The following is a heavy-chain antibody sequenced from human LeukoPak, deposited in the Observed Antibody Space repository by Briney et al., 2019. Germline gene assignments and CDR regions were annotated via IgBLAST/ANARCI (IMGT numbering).Heavy chain of an antibody. D-gene: IGHD3-10*01. V-gene: IGHV1-18*01. CDR3: AREYFYGSGTPSNYGMDV. CDR2: ISANNGNT. Sequence: GASVKVSCKASGYTFTRYGISWVRQAPGQGLEWMGWISANNGNTKYAQKLQGRVIMTTDTSTSTAYMELRSLRSDDTAVYYCAREYFYGSGTPSNYGMDVWGQGTTVTVSS. J-gene: IGHJ6*02. CDR1: GYTFTRYG.